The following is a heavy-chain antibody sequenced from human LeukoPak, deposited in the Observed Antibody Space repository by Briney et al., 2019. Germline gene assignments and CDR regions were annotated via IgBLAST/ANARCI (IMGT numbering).Heavy chain of an antibody. CDR2: IYHSGST. D-gene: IGHD3-3*01. CDR3: ARVGITIFGDPYYFDY. Sequence: SETLSLTCTVSGYSISSGYYWGWIRQPPGKGLEWIGSIYHSGSTYYNPSPKSRVTISVDTSKNQFSLKLSSVTAADTAVYYCARVGITIFGDPYYFDYWGQGTLVTVSS. V-gene: IGHV4-38-2*02. J-gene: IGHJ4*02. CDR1: GYSISSGYY.